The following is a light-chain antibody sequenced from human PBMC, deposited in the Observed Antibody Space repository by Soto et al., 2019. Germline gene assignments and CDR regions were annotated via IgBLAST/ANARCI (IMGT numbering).Light chain of an antibody. CDR2: GAS. CDR3: LHHGSSLWT. CDR1: QSVSSSY. V-gene: IGKV3-20*01. Sequence: IVLTQSPAILALSPGDRATLSCRASQSVSSSYLAWYQHKPGQAPRLLIHGASSRVTGIPDRFSGSGSGTDFTLTISRLEPEDFAMYYCLHHGSSLWTFGQGTKVDIK. J-gene: IGKJ1*01.